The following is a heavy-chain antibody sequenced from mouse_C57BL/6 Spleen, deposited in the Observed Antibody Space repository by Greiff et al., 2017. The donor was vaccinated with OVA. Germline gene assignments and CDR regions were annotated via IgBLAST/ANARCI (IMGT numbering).Heavy chain of an antibody. J-gene: IGHJ1*03. V-gene: IGHV1-15*01. CDR2: IDPETGGT. CDR1: GYTFTDYE. CDR3: TATVVGYFDV. Sequence: VQLQESGAELVRPGASVTLSCKASGYTFTDYEMHWVKQTPVHGLEWIGAIDPETGGTAYNQKFKGKAILTADKSSSTAYMELRSLTSEDSAVYYCTATVVGYFDVWGTGTTVTVSS. D-gene: IGHD1-1*01.